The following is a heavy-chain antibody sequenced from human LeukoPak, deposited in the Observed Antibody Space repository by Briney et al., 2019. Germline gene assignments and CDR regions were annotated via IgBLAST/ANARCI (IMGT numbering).Heavy chain of an antibody. CDR2: IKPDGSQK. D-gene: IGHD2-21*01. J-gene: IGHJ4*02. CDR1: GFTFLNSW. CDR3: AKDFRIGYSAHFDY. V-gene: IGHV3-7*03. Sequence: GGSLRLSCAASGFTFLNSWMSWVRQAPGKGLEWMANIKPDGSQKYYVDSVKGRFTISRDDAKNSLYLQMDSLRGEDTAVYYCAKDFRIGYSAHFDYWGQGALVTVSS.